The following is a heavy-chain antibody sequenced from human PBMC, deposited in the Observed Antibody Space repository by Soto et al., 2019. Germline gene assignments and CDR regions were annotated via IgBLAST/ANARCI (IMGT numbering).Heavy chain of an antibody. Sequence: ASVKVSCKASGYTFTSYAMHWVRQAPGQRLEWMGWINAGNGNTKYSQKFQGRVTITRDTSASTAYMELSSLRSEDTAVYYCAIVRRSVPDSEFFPHWGQGTLVTVSS. J-gene: IGHJ1*01. V-gene: IGHV1-3*01. CDR2: INAGNGNT. D-gene: IGHD3-16*01. CDR3: AIVRRSVPDSEFFPH. CDR1: GYTFTSYA.